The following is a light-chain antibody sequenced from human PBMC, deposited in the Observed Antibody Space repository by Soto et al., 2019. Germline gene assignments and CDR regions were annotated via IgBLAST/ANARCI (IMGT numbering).Light chain of an antibody. CDR1: QYINTR. J-gene: IGKJ5*01. Sequence: PGDRVTLSGRASQYINTRLAWYHHRPGKAPRLLLDGASSRATGSPDRFSGSGSGTEFTLTISRLEPAAFAVYSCPQRSNGTITFGQGTRLDI. CDR2: GAS. V-gene: IGKV3D-20*02. CDR3: PQRSNGTIT.